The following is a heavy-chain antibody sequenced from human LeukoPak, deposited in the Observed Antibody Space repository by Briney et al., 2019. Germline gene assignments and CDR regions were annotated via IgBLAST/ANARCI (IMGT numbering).Heavy chain of an antibody. V-gene: IGHV3-30*02. J-gene: IGHJ6*03. CDR2: IRYDGSNK. CDR1: GFTFSSYG. D-gene: IGHD2-2*01. CDR3: ARMKTYRGYCSSTSCSRPYYMDV. Sequence: PGGSLRLSCAASGFTFSSYGMHWVRQAPGKGLEWVAFIRYDGSNKYYADSVKGRFTISRDNAKNSLYLQMNSLRAEDTAVYYCARMKTYRGYCSSTSCSRPYYMDVWGKGTTVTVSS.